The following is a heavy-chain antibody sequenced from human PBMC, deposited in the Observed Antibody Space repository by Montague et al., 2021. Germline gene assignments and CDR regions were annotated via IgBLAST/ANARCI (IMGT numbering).Heavy chain of an antibody. Sequence: SLILSCAASGFPFSSYAMSLVRQAPVKGLKWVSSITSGGSTYYADSVTGPFTISRDNSKNTLYLQMNSLRAEDTAVYYCTKDQDDYGDYVDWVDTWGQGTLVTVSS. V-gene: IGHV3-23*01. CDR2: ITSGGST. CDR3: TKDQDDYGDYVDWVDT. D-gene: IGHD4-17*01. CDR1: GFPFSSYA. J-gene: IGHJ5*02.